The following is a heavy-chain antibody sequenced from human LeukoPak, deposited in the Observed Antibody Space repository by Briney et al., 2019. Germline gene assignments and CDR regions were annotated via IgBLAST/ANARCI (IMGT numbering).Heavy chain of an antibody. CDR3: ARVHQLVPRIYYYYMDV. CDR2: IYYSGST. Sequence: SETLSLTCTVSGGSISSYYWSWIRQPPGKGLEWIGYIYYSGSTNYNPSLKSRVTISVDTSKNQFSLKLSSVTAADTAVYYCARVHQLVPRIYYYYMDVWGKGTTVTVSS. CDR1: GGSISSYY. J-gene: IGHJ6*03. V-gene: IGHV4-59*01. D-gene: IGHD6-6*01.